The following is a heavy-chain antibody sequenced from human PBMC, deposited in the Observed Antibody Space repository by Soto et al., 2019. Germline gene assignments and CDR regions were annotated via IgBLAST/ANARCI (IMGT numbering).Heavy chain of an antibody. CDR2: IYWDDDK. V-gene: IGHV2-5*02. J-gene: IGHJ4*02. Sequence: QITLKEAGPPLVKPTQTLTLTCSFSGFSLITSGVGVGWIRQPPGKALEWLALIYWDDDKGYSTSLKSRLTITKDTSRNQGVLTMTNMDPADTATYSCAPPMAPRIFDYWGQGTLVTVSS. CDR3: APPMAPRIFDY. CDR1: GFSLITSGVG.